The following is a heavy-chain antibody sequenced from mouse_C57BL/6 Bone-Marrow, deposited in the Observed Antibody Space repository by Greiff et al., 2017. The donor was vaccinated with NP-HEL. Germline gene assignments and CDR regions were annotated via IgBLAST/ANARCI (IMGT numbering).Heavy chain of an antibody. V-gene: IGHV3-6*01. CDR1: GYSITSGYY. CDR2: ISYDGSN. D-gene: IGHD1-1*01. J-gene: IGHJ1*03. Sequence: VQLKESGPGLVKPSQSLSLTCSVTGYSITSGYYWNWIRQFPGNKLEWMGYISYDGSNNYNPSLKNRISITRDTSKNQCFLKLNSVTTEDTATYYCSTHYCGSSYDWYFDVWGTGTTVTVSS. CDR3: STHYCGSSYDWYFDV.